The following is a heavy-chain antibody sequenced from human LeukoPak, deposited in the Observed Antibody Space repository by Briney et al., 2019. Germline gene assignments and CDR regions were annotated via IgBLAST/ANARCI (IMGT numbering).Heavy chain of an antibody. CDR1: GGSISSGGYY. CDR2: VYYSGST. J-gene: IGHJ4*02. Sequence: SQTLSLTCTVSGGSISSGGYYWSWIRPHPGKGLEWIGYVYYSGSTYYNPSLNSRVTTSVDSSKNQFSLKLSSVTAADTAVYYCARGDSDSSGYYYTGYFDYWGQGTLVTVSS. V-gene: IGHV4-31*03. CDR3: ARGDSDSSGYYYTGYFDY. D-gene: IGHD3-22*01.